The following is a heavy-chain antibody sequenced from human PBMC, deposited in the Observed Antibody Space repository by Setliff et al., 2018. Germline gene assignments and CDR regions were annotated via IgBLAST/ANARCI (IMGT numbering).Heavy chain of an antibody. J-gene: IGHJ4*02. CDR3: TTRGDSSLGYCSGRSCYSGH. V-gene: IGHV3-49*04. CDR1: GFIFGDYA. CDR2: IRNKAYGGTT. D-gene: IGHD2-15*01. Sequence: LKISCTTSGFIFGDYAITWVRQAPGKGLEWVGFIRNKAYGGTTEYAASVKGRFTISRDESKSIAFLHMNDLKTEDTAVYFCTTRGDSSLGYCSGRSCYSGHWGQGTLVTVSS.